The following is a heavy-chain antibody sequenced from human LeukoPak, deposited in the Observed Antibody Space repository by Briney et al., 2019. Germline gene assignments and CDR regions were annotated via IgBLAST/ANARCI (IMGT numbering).Heavy chain of an antibody. CDR3: ARGYCGGDCYSEVVYWFDP. V-gene: IGHV4-59*01. Sequence: PSETLSLTCTVSGGSISNYYWSWIRQPPGKGLEWIGYIYYSGSTNYNPSLKSRVTISVDTSKNQFSLKLSSVTAADTAVYYCARGYCGGDCYSEVVYWFDPWGQGTLVTVSS. CDR1: GGSISNYY. CDR2: IYYSGST. J-gene: IGHJ5*02. D-gene: IGHD2-21*02.